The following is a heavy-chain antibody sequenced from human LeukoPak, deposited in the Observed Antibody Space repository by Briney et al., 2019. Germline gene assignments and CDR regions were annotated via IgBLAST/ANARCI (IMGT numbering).Heavy chain of an antibody. CDR3: ARQKGYYFDY. CDR2: VIPILGIA. J-gene: IGHJ4*02. Sequence: SVRVSCKASGGTFSSYTISWVRQAPRPGIEWMGRVIPILGIANYAQKFQGRVTITADKSTSTAYMELSSLRSEDTAVYYCARQKGYYFDYWGQGTLVTVSS. CDR1: GGTFSSYT. V-gene: IGHV1-69*02.